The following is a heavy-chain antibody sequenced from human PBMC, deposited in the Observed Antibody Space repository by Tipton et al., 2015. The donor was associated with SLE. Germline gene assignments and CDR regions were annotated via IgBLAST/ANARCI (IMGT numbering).Heavy chain of an antibody. CDR1: GGSFSGYY. V-gene: IGHV4-34*01. CDR2: INHSGST. J-gene: IGHJ3*02. CDR3: ARGSKITIFGAI. Sequence: KPSETLSLTCAVYGGSFSGYYWSWIRQPPGKGLEWIGEINHSGSTNYNPSLKGRVTISVDTSKNQFSLKLSSVTAADTAVYYCARGSKITIFGAIWGQGTMVTVSS. D-gene: IGHD3-3*01.